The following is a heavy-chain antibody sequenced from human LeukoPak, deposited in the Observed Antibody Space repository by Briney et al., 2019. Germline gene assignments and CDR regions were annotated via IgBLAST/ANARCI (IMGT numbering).Heavy chain of an antibody. V-gene: IGHV3-21*04. CDR2: ISVSGSYM. J-gene: IGHJ3*02. Sequence: PGGSLRLSCAASGFTFSNYGMNWVRQAPGKGLEWVSSISVSGSYMNYADSVKGRFTISRDNAKNTLYLQMNSLRAEDTAVYYCATPIVPAVDDAFDIWGQGTLVTVSS. CDR1: GFTFSNYG. CDR3: ATPIVPAVDDAFDI. D-gene: IGHD2-2*01.